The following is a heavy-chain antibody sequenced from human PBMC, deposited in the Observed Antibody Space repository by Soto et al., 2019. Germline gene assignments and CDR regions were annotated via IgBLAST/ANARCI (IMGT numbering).Heavy chain of an antibody. D-gene: IGHD2-15*01. J-gene: IGHJ4*02. CDR1: GFTFSDHF. V-gene: IGHV3-11*01. CDR2: VSRSGSSI. CDR3: ARVPKGVVVAANDY. Sequence: QVQLVESGGGLVKPGGSLRLSCAASGFTFSDHFMSWIRQAPGQGLEWVSYVSRSGSSIYYADSVKGRFTISRDNAKNALYLQMNSLIAEDTAVYYCARVPKGVVVAANDYWGQGSLVTVSS.